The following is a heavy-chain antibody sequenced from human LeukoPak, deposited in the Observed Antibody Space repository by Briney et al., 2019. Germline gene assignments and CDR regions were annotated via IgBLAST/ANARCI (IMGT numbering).Heavy chain of an antibody. CDR2: IYYSGST. J-gene: IGHJ4*02. D-gene: IGHD3-16*02. CDR1: GGSISSSSYY. Sequence: SETLSLTCTVSGGSISSSSYYWGWIRPPPGQGLVWIGSIYYSGSTYYNPSLKSRVTISVDTSKNQFSLKLSSVTAADTAVYYWSRGRDYVWGSYRPFDYWGEGTLVTVSS. V-gene: IGHV4-39*01. CDR3: SRGRDYVWGSYRPFDY.